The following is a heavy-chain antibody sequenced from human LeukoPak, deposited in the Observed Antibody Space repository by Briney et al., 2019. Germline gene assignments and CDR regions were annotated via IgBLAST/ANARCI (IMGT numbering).Heavy chain of an antibody. CDR1: GYTYITYG. CDR3: ARQAACSSIRCPIDY. J-gene: IGHJ4*02. Sequence: ASVKVSCKASGYTYITYGITWVRQAPGQGLEWMGWISAYNGNTNYAQKFRGRLTITTDTTTRTAYMELRSLRFDDTAVYYCARQAACSSIRCPIDYWGQGTLVTVSS. V-gene: IGHV1-18*01. D-gene: IGHD2-2*01. CDR2: ISAYNGNT.